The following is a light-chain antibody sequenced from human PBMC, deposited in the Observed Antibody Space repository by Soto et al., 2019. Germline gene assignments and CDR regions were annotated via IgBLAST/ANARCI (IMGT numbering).Light chain of an antibody. J-gene: IGKJ5*01. CDR3: QHYGSSSNT. CDR2: GAS. Sequence: EIVLTQSPDTLSLSPGERATLSCRASESVTSSHLAWYQQKRGQAPRLLIYGASSRATDIPDRFSGSGSGTDFTFTICRLEPEDFAVYYCQHYGSSSNTFGQGTRLEIK. CDR1: ESVTSSH. V-gene: IGKV3-20*01.